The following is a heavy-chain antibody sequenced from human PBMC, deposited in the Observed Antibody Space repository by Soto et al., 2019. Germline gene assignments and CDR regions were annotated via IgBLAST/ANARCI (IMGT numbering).Heavy chain of an antibody. CDR3: ARERPWKGGMDT. V-gene: IGHV3-74*01. D-gene: IGHD3-16*01. CDR2: IISGGTRA. J-gene: IGHJ6*02. CDR1: GFTFSSDW. Sequence: LRLSCAASGFTFSSDWMNWVRQSPGKGLEWVSRIISGGTRATYADFVKGRFTITRDNAKNTLYLQMHSLTADDTAVYYCARERPWKGGMDTWGQGHTAPVSS.